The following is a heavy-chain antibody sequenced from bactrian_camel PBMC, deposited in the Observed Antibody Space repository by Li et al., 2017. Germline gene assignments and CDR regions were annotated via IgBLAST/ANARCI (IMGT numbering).Heavy chain of an antibody. CDR1: GFSFGSYN. Sequence: VQLVESGGAVVQSGGSLRLSCTASGFSFGSYNMMWVRQAPGKGLEWVSSISPAGDATFYADSVKGRFTISRDNAKDMVYLHMTSLKPEDTGVYYCVRDYKSGDYRDDFGYWGQGTQVTVS. CDR2: ISPAGDAT. V-gene: IGHV3S40*01. J-gene: IGHJ6*01. CDR3: VRDYKSGDYRDDFGY. D-gene: IGHD4*01.